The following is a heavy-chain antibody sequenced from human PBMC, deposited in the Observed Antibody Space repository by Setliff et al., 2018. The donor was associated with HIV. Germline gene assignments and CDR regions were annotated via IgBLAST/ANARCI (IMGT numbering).Heavy chain of an antibody. CDR3: ARVRIAARPFCWFDP. J-gene: IGHJ5*02. CDR2: INHSGST. V-gene: IGHV4-34*01. D-gene: IGHD6-6*01. Sequence: SETLSLTCAVYGGSFSGYYWSWIRQPPGKGLEWIGEINHSGSTNYNPSLKSRVTMSVDTSKNQFSLKLSSVTAADTAVYYCARVRIAARPFCWFDPWGQGTLVTVSS. CDR1: GGSFSGYY.